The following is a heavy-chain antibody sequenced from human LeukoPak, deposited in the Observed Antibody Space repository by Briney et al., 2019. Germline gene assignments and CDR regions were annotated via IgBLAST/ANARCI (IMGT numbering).Heavy chain of an antibody. Sequence: SETLSLTCTVSGGFISSYYWSWIRQPPGKGLEWIGYIYYSGSTKYNPSLKSRVTISVATSKNQFSLKLTSVTAADTAIYYCTKGRGIWGQGTLVTVSS. CDR1: GGFISSYY. J-gene: IGHJ4*02. CDR3: TKGRGI. CDR2: IYYSGST. D-gene: IGHD3-10*01. V-gene: IGHV4-59*08.